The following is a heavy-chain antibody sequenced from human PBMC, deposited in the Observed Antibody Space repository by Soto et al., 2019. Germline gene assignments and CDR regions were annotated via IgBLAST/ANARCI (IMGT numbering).Heavy chain of an antibody. CDR2: ISSSGTGI. CDR3: ARAYSDAFDI. V-gene: IGHV3-11*01. Sequence: PGGSLRLSCAASGFTFSDYYMTWIRQAPGKGLEWVSYISSSGTGIYYADSVKGRFTISRDNAKNSLYLQMSSLRAEETAVYYCARAYSDAFDIWGQGTMVTVS. D-gene: IGHD2-15*01. J-gene: IGHJ3*02. CDR1: GFTFSDYY.